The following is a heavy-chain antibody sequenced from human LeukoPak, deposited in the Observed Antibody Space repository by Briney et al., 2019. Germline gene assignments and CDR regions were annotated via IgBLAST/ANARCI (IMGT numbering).Heavy chain of an antibody. J-gene: IGHJ4*02. Sequence: ASVKVSCKASGYTFTGYYMHWVRQAPGQGLEWMGWINPNSGGTNYAQKFQGRVTMTRDTSISTAYMELSRLRSDGTAVYYCARDYYGSGRLDYFDYWGQGTLVTVSS. CDR1: GYTFTGYY. CDR2: INPNSGGT. D-gene: IGHD3-10*01. CDR3: ARDYYGSGRLDYFDY. V-gene: IGHV1-2*02.